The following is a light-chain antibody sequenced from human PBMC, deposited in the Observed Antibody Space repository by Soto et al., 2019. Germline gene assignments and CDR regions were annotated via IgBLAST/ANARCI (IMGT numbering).Light chain of an antibody. V-gene: IGKV3-20*01. CDR2: AAS. CDR1: RSLSSSY. Sequence: EIVLTQSPGTLSLSPGERATLSCRASRSLSSSYVVWYQQKPGQAPRLLIYAASRRATGIPDRFSGSASATEYTLTISRLEPEEFAVYDCQHQGTFGQGSKLEIK. J-gene: IGKJ2*01. CDR3: QHQGT.